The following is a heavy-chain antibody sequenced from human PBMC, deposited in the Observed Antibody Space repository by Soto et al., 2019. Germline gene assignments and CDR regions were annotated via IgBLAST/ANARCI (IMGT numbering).Heavy chain of an antibody. CDR2: ISGSSDTI. Sequence: LSLTCAVYGGSFSGYYWSWIRQAPGKGLEWVSYISGSSDTIYYTDSVKGRFTISRDNTKNSLYLQMNSLRAEDTAVYYCARSPDVDTAMVDWGQGTLVTVSS. J-gene: IGHJ4*02. CDR3: ARSPDVDTAMVD. CDR1: GGSFSGYY. D-gene: IGHD5-18*01. V-gene: IGHV3-11*04.